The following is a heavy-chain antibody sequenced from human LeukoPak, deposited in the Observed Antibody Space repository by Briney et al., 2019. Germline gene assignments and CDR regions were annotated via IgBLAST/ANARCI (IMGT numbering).Heavy chain of an antibody. CDR3: AKGSSVEGYFDY. J-gene: IGHJ4*02. CDR1: GFTFSSYS. V-gene: IGHV3-21*01. CDR2: ISSSSSYI. D-gene: IGHD5-24*01. Sequence: KPGGSLRLSCAASGFTFSSYSMNWVRQAPGKGLEWVSSISSSSSYIYYADSVKGRFTISRDNAKNSLYLQMNSLRAEDTAVYYCAKGSSVEGYFDYWGQGTLVTVSS.